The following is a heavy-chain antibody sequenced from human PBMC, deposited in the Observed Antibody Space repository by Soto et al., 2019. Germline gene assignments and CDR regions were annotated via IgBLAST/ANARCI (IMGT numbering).Heavy chain of an antibody. J-gene: IGHJ4*02. Sequence: QVQLVQSGAEMKKPGASVKVSCKASGYTFTSYGISWVRQAPGQGLEWMGWISAYNGNTYYAQMLQVRVTMTTDTSTSTAYMELRSLTSDATAVYYCARDLAAGLVDYWGQGTLVTVSS. CDR2: ISAYNGNT. CDR1: GYTFTSYG. D-gene: IGHD6-19*01. V-gene: IGHV1-18*01. CDR3: ARDLAAGLVDY.